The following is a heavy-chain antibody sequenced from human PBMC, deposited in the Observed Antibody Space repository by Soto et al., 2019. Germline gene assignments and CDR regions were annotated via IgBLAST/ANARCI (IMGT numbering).Heavy chain of an antibody. J-gene: IGHJ3*02. CDR3: ARVEATITSYALDI. CDR1: GFTFSSYS. V-gene: IGHV3-21*01. D-gene: IGHD5-12*01. Sequence: GGSLRLSCAASGFTFSSYSMNWVRQAPGKGLEWVSSISSSSSYIYYADSVKGRFTISRDNAKNSLYLQMNSLRAEDTAVYYCARVEATITSYALDIWGQGTMVTVSS. CDR2: ISSSSSYI.